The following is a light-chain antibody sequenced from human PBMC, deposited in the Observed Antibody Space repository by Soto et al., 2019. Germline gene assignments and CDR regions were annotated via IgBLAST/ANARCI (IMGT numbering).Light chain of an antibody. J-gene: IGKJ1*01. CDR2: QAS. Sequence: DIQMTQSPSTLSASAGDRVSITCRASQSISRQLAWYQQKPGKAPNLLIYQASNLETGVPSRFTGSGSGTEFTLTISSLQPDYLATYYCLQYQSYWTFGQGTKVEVK. V-gene: IGKV1-5*03. CDR1: QSISRQ. CDR3: LQYQSYWT.